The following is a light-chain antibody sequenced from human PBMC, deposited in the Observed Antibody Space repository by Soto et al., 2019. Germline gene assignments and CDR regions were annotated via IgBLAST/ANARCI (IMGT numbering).Light chain of an antibody. V-gene: IGLV1-40*01. CDR3: QSYDSSLSSVV. CDR2: GNN. J-gene: IGLJ2*01. CDR1: SSNIGAGYD. Sequence: QSVLTQPPSVSRAPGQRVTISCTGSSSNIGAGYDIHWYQQLPETAPKLLIYGNNNRPSGVPDRFSGSKSGTSASLAITGLQAEDEADYYCQSYDSSLSSVVFGGGTKLTVL.